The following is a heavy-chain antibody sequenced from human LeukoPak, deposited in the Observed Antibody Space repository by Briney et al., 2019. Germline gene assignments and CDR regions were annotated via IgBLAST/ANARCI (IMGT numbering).Heavy chain of an antibody. J-gene: IGHJ4*02. CDR2: IDPSDSYT. CDR1: GYSFTSYC. Sequence: GESLKISCKGSGYSFTSYCISWVRQMPGKGLEWMGRIDPSDSYTNYSPSFQGHVTISADKSISTAYLQWSSLKASDTAMYYCATARASLTSFDYWGQGTLVTVSS. D-gene: IGHD3-16*01. CDR3: ATARASLTSFDY. V-gene: IGHV5-10-1*01.